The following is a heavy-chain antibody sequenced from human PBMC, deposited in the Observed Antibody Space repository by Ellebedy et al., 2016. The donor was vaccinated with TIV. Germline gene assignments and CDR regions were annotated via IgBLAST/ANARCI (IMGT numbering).Heavy chain of an antibody. CDR2: IWYDGSNK. CDR1: GFTFSSYG. CDR3: ARDPRRCGGDCYSLPRYYFDY. D-gene: IGHD2-21*02. J-gene: IGHJ4*02. Sequence: GESLKISCAASGFTFSSYGMHWVRQAPGKGLEGVAVIWYDGSNKHYADSVKGRFTIARNNSKSTLYLQMNSLRAEDTAVYYCARDPRRCGGDCYSLPRYYFDYWGQGTLVTVSS. V-gene: IGHV3-33*08.